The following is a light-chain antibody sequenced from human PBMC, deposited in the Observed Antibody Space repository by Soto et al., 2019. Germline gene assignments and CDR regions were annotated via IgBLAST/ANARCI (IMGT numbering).Light chain of an antibody. CDR3: AAWDDSLNGYV. Sequence: QSVLTQPPSASGTPGQRVAFSCPGSSSNIGANTVNWYQQLPGAAPKLLIYSHSQRPSGVPDRFSGSKSGTSASLAISGLQSDDEADYYCAAWDDSLNGYVFGTGTKVTV. CDR1: SSNIGANT. CDR2: SHS. V-gene: IGLV1-44*01. J-gene: IGLJ1*01.